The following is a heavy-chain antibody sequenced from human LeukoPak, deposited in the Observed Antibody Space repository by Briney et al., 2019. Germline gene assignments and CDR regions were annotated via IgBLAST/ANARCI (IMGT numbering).Heavy chain of an antibody. CDR1: GGSFSGYY. J-gene: IGHJ4*02. CDR3: ARDTTMVRGAPGFDY. CDR2: INHSGST. D-gene: IGHD3-10*01. Sequence: KPSETLSLTCAVYGGSFSGYYWSWIRQPPGKGLEWIGEINHSGSTNYNPSLKSRVTMSVDTSKNQFSLKLSSVTAADTAVYYCARDTTMVRGAPGFDYWGQGTLVTVSS. V-gene: IGHV4-34*01.